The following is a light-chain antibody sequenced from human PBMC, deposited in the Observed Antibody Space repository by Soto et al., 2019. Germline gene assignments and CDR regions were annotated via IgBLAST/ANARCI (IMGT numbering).Light chain of an antibody. CDR2: GAS. Sequence: EIVLTQSPGTLSLSPGERATLSCRASQSVSSSYLAWYQQEPGQAPRLPIYGASSRATGIPDRFSGSGSGTDFTLTISRLEPEDFAVYYCQQYGSSPGTFGQGTKVDIK. CDR1: QSVSSSY. V-gene: IGKV3-20*01. J-gene: IGKJ1*01. CDR3: QQYGSSPGT.